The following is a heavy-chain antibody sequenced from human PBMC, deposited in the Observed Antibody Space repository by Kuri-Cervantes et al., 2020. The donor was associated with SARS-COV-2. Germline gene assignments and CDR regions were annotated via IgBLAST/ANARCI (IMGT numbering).Heavy chain of an antibody. V-gene: IGHV4-39*01. CDR2: IYYSGST. D-gene: IGHD6-19*01. Sequence: SETLSLTCTVSGGSISSNSYYWGWIRQPPGKGLEWIGSIYYSGSTYYNPSLKSRVTISVDTSKNQFSLKLSSVTAADTAVYYCARRGAVAGTVPFFDYWGQGTLVTVSS. CDR1: GGSISSNSYY. CDR3: ARRGAVAGTVPFFDY. J-gene: IGHJ4*02.